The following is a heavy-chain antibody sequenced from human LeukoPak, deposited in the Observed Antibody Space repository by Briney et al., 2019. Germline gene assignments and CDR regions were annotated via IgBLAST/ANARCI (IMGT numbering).Heavy chain of an antibody. V-gene: IGHV3-21*01. Sequence: GGSLRLSCAASGFTFSSYAMNWVRQAPGKGLEWVSSISGSGGSTYYADSVKGRFTISRDNAKNSLYLQMNSLRAEDTAVYYCARALLRGIAAAGTIDYWGQGTLVTVSS. J-gene: IGHJ4*02. CDR3: ARALLRGIAAAGTIDY. CDR2: ISGSGGST. D-gene: IGHD6-13*01. CDR1: GFTFSSYA.